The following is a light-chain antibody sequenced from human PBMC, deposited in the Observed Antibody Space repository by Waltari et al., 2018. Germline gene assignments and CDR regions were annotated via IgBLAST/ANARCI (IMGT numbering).Light chain of an antibody. CDR1: SNDVGIHNF. Sequence: QSALTQPASVSGSPGQSITVSCTGISNDVGIHNFVSWYHHHPGKAPKVVIYGVSYRPSGVSDRFSGSKSGNTASLTISGLQAEDEADYYCSSYTSNNAVFGGGTKLTVL. CDR3: SSYTSNNAV. J-gene: IGLJ3*02. CDR2: GVS. V-gene: IGLV2-14*03.